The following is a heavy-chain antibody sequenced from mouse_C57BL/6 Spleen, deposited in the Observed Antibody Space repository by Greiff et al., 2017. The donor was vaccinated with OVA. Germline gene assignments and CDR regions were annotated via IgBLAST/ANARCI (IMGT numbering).Heavy chain of an antibody. J-gene: IGHJ3*01. CDR3: ARDDSNSSWFAY. V-gene: IGHV1-69*01. CDR1: GYTFTSYW. Sequence: VQLQQPGAELVMPGASVKLSCKASGYTFTSYWMHWVKQRPGQGLEWIGEIDPSDSYTNYNQKFKGKSTLTVDKSSSTAYMQLSSLTSEDAAVYCCARDDSNSSWFAYWGQGTLVTVSA. D-gene: IGHD2-5*01. CDR2: IDPSDSYT.